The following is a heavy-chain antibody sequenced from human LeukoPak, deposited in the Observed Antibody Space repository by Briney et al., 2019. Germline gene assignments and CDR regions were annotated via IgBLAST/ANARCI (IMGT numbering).Heavy chain of an antibody. CDR1: GFTFSRYS. CDR3: ARVREGLAVPPSYFDS. J-gene: IGHJ4*02. Sequence: GGSLRLSCAASGFTFSRYSMNWVRQAPGKGLEWVAVISYDGSNKYYADSVKGRFTISRDNSKNMLYVQMDSLRPEDTAVYYCARVREGLAVPPSYFDSWGQGTLVTVSS. CDR2: ISYDGSNK. V-gene: IGHV3-30*03. D-gene: IGHD6-19*01.